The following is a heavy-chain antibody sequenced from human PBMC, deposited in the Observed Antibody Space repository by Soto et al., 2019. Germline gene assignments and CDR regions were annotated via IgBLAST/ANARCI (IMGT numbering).Heavy chain of an antibody. V-gene: IGHV1-8*01. CDR2: MSPKTANT. J-gene: IGHJ5*01. CDR1: GYTFTSYD. D-gene: IGHD2-8*02. CDR3: TGGPPYWGFDS. Sequence: QVQLVQSGAEVKKPGASVKVSCKASGYTFTSYDINWVRQTAGQGLEWMGWMSPKTANTGYAQKFQGRVTMTRSTSISTAYMELSSLTSEDTAVYYCTGGPPYWGFDSWGQGTPVTVSS.